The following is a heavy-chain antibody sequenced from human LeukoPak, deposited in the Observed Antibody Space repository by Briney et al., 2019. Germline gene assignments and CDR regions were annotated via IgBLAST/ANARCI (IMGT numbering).Heavy chain of an antibody. Sequence: PGGSLRLSCAASGFTFSSYSMNWVRQAPGKGLGWVSSISSSSSYIYYADSVKGRFTISRDNAKNSLYLQMNSLRAEDTAVYYCAREGTAAGTSLNFDYWGQGILVTVSS. V-gene: IGHV3-21*01. CDR2: ISSSSSYI. D-gene: IGHD6-13*01. CDR3: AREGTAAGTSLNFDY. CDR1: GFTFSSYS. J-gene: IGHJ4*02.